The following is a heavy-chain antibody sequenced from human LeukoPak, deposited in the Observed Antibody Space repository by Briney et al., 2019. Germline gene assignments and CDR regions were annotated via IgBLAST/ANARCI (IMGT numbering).Heavy chain of an antibody. CDR3: ARSRGIVVPAAMFDY. J-gene: IGHJ4*02. Sequence: GRSLRLSCAASGFTFSSYGMHWVRQAPGKGLEWVAVIWYDGSNKYYADSVKGRFTISRDNSKNTLYLQMNSLRAEDTAVYYCARSRGIVVPAAMFDYWGQGTLATVSS. CDR2: IWYDGSNK. D-gene: IGHD2-2*01. CDR1: GFTFSSYG. V-gene: IGHV3-33*01.